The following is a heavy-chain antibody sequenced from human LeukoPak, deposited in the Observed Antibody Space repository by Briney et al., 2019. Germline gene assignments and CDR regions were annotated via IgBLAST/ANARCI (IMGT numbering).Heavy chain of an antibody. V-gene: IGHV3-20*04. Sequence: GGSLRLSCAASGFTFDDYGMSWVRQAPGKGLEWVSGINWNGGSTGYADSVKGRFTISRDNAKNSLYLQMNSLRAEDTALFYCARRRVTLVRGVDITSYYFDYWGQGTLVTVSS. CDR3: ARRRVTLVRGVDITSYYFDY. D-gene: IGHD3-10*01. CDR1: GFTFDDYG. J-gene: IGHJ4*02. CDR2: INWNGGST.